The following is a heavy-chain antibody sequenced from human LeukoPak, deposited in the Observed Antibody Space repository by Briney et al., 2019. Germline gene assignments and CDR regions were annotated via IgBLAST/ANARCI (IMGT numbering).Heavy chain of an antibody. CDR3: AKNPHYYDSSGYYYLSWFDP. V-gene: IGHV3-23*01. D-gene: IGHD3-22*01. CDR1: GFTFSSYA. CDR2: ISGSGDST. J-gene: IGHJ5*02. Sequence: GGSLRLSCAASGFTFSSYAMSWVRQAPGKGLEWVSAISGSGDSTYYADSVKGRFTISRDNSKNTLYLQMNSLRAEDTAVYYCAKNPHYYDSSGYYYLSWFDPWGQGTLVTVSS.